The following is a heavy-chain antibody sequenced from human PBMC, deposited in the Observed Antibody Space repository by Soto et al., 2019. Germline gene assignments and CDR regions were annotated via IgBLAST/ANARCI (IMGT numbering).Heavy chain of an antibody. CDR2: ISYDGSNK. J-gene: IGHJ4*02. D-gene: IGHD3-3*01. CDR1: GFTFSNYA. V-gene: IGHV3-30-3*01. CDR3: AKDWYFGSTIFGLMFDY. Sequence: QVQLVESGGGVVQPGTSLRLSCVASGFTFSNYAMNWVRQAPGKGLEWVAVISYDGSNKYYADSVKGRITISRDNSRNTLYLQMNNLRAEDTAMYYCAKDWYFGSTIFGLMFDYWGQGTLVTVSS.